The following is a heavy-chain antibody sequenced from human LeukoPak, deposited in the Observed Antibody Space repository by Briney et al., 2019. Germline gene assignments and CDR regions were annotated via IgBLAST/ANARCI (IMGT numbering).Heavy chain of an antibody. D-gene: IGHD6-19*01. CDR1: GFTFSSFA. CDR2: ISYDGSNK. V-gene: IGHV3-30*04. CDR3: ARDIYSSGWCVRGSAFDI. J-gene: IGHJ3*02. Sequence: GGSLRLSCAASGFTFSSFAMHWVRQAPGKGLEWGAVISYDGSNKYYADSVKGGFTISRGNSKNTLYLQMNSLRADDTAVYYCARDIYSSGWCVRGSAFDIWGQGTMVTVSS.